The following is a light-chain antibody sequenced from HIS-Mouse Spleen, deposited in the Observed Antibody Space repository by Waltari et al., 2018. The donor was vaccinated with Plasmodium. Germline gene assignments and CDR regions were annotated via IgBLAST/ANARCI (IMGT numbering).Light chain of an antibody. CDR1: QSVRSN. CDR3: QQYNNWSFT. J-gene: IGKJ3*01. V-gene: IGKV3-15*01. Sequence: EIVMTQSPATPSVSPGERAPLPCRASQSVRSNLAWYQQKPGQAPRLLIHGASTRTTGIPARFSGSGSGTEFTLTISSLQSEDFAVYYCQQYNNWSFTFGPGTKVDIK. CDR2: GAS.